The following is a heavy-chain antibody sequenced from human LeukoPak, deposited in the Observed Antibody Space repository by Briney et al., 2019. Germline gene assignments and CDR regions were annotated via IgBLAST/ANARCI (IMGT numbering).Heavy chain of an antibody. D-gene: IGHD6-19*01. V-gene: IGHV3-73*01. J-gene: IGHJ4*02. CDR2: IRSKANSYAT. Sequence: GGSLRLSCAASGFTFSGSAMHWVRQASGKGLEGVGRIRSKANSYATAYAASVKGRFTISRDDSKNTAYLQMSSLKTEDTAVYYCTRQPGYSSGWYVFDYWGQGTLVTVSS. CDR1: GFTFSGSA. CDR3: TRQPGYSSGWYVFDY.